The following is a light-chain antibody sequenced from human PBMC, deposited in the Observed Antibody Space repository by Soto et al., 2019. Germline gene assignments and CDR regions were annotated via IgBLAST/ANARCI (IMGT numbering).Light chain of an antibody. CDR3: QQYGVSPRT. CDR1: QSISDA. V-gene: IGKV3-15*01. Sequence: EIAMTHSPAPLSVSPWGRATLSCGASQSISDAFALDQQRPGRAPRLLIHGASTGATVFPARFGGSGSGTDFSPTISRLEAEDFAVYYCQQYGVSPRTFGQGTKVDIK. J-gene: IGKJ1*01. CDR2: GAS.